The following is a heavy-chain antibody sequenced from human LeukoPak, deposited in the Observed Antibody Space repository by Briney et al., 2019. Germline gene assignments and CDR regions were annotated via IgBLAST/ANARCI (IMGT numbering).Heavy chain of an antibody. D-gene: IGHD3-3*01. J-gene: IGHJ4*02. Sequence: GGSLRLSCAASGFTFSSCEMNWVRQAPGKGLEWVSYISSSGSTIYYADSVKGRFTISRDNAKNSLYLQMNSLRAEDTAVYYCARSSITIFGVVIPLDYWGQGTLVTVSS. V-gene: IGHV3-48*03. CDR2: ISSSGSTI. CDR3: ARSSITIFGVVIPLDY. CDR1: GFTFSSCE.